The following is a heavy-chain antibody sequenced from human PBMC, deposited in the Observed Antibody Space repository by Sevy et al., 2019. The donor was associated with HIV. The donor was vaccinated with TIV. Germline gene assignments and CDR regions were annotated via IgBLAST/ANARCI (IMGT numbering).Heavy chain of an antibody. J-gene: IGHJ4*02. CDR3: ARAERGYSYGSDY. CDR1: GFTFSTYW. V-gene: IGHV3-7*01. D-gene: IGHD5-18*01. CDR2: IKQDGSEK. Sequence: GGSLRLSCAASGFTFSTYWMSWVRQAPGKGLEWVANIKQDGSEKYYVDSVKGRFTISRDNAKNSLYLQMNSLRAEDTAVYYCARAERGYSYGSDYWGQGILVTVSS.